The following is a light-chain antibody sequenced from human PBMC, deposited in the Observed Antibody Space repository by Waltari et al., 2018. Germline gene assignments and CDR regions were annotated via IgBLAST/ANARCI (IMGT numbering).Light chain of an antibody. CDR1: QSVSSSY. V-gene: IGKV3D-20*01. CDR3: QQYGSSPGWT. Sequence: EIVLTQSPATLSLSPGERATLSCGARQSVSSSYLAWYQQQPGLAPRLLIYDASSRATGIPDRFSGSGSGTDFTLTISRLEPEDFAVYYCQQYGSSPGWTFGQGTKVEIK. J-gene: IGKJ1*01. CDR2: DAS.